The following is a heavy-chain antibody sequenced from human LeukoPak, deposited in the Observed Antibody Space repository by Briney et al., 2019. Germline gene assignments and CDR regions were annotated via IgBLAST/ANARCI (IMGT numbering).Heavy chain of an antibody. J-gene: IGHJ4*02. CDR1: GFTFSSYA. CDR3: ARVAPRTTVVTRVGYYFDY. Sequence: PGRSLRLSCAASGFTFSSYAMHWVRQAPGKGLEWVAVISYDGSNKYYADSVKGRFTTSRDNSKNTLYLQMNSLRAEDTAVYYCARVAPRTTVVTRVGYYFDYWGQGTLVTVSS. D-gene: IGHD4-23*01. CDR2: ISYDGSNK. V-gene: IGHV3-30*04.